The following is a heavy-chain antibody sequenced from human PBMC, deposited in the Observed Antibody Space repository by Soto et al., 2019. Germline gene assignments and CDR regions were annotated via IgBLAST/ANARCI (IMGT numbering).Heavy chain of an antibody. CDR2: IIPILNIA. D-gene: IGHD2-21*01. J-gene: IGHJ5*02. V-gene: IGHV1-69*02. CDR3: ARTRAATDSLYWFDP. Sequence: GASVKVSCKASGGTFSSYPISWVRQAPGQGLEWMGRIIPILNIANYAQKFQGRVTLTADKSTNTAYMELSSLRSEDTVVYYCARTRAATDSLYWFDPWGQGTLVTVSS. CDR1: GGTFSSYP.